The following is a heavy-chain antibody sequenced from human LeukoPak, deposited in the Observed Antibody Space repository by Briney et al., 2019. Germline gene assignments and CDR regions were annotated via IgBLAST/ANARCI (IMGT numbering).Heavy chain of an antibody. J-gene: IGHJ4*02. V-gene: IGHV3-43*02. CDR2: ISGDGSST. CDR1: GFTFDDYA. D-gene: IGHD6-13*01. Sequence: GGSLRLSCAAPGFTFDDYAVHWVRQAPGKGLEWVSLISGDGSSTYYAGSVKGRFTISRDNSKNSLYLQMNSLRTEDTALYYCAKDVSISAAGTGDLDYWGQGTLVTVSS. CDR3: AKDVSISAAGTGDLDY.